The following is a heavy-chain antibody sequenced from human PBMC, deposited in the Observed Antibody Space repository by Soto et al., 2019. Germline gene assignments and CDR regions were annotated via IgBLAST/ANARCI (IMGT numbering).Heavy chain of an antibody. CDR1: GGSFSGYY. J-gene: IGHJ6*03. CDR2: INHSGST. Sequence: QVQLQQWGAGLLKPSETLSLTCAVYGGSFSGYYWSWIRQPPGKGLEWIGEINHSGSTNYNPSLKSRVTISVDTSKNQFSLKLISVTAADTAVYYCARVPRYYDFWSGYYTGYYYYYMDVWGKGTTVTVSS. D-gene: IGHD3-3*01. CDR3: ARVPRYYDFWSGYYTGYYYYYMDV. V-gene: IGHV4-34*01.